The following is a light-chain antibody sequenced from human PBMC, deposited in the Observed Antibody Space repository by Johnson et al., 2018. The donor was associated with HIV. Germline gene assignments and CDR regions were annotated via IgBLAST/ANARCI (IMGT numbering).Light chain of an antibody. Sequence: QAVLTQPPSVSAAPGQKVTISCSGSSSNIGNNYVSWYQQLAGTAPKLLIYENNKRPSGIPDRFSGSKSGTSATLGITGLQTGAEADYYCGTWDSSLSASYVFGTGTKVTVL. J-gene: IGLJ1*01. CDR1: SSNIGNNY. CDR2: ENN. V-gene: IGLV1-51*02. CDR3: GTWDSSLSASYV.